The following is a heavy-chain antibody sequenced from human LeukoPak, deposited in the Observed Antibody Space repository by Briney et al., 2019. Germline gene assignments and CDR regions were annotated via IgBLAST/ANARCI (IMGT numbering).Heavy chain of an antibody. CDR2: ISAYNSAYNANT. Sequence: ASVRVSCTASRYTFINYGITWVRQAPGQGREWMGWISAYNSAYNANTHYAQKLQGRVTMTTGTSTNTGYMELRSLRSDDTAVYYCAREYGSGSYTGIDYWGQGTLVTVSS. CDR3: AREYGSGSYTGIDY. CDR1: RYTFINYG. V-gene: IGHV1-18*01. D-gene: IGHD3-10*01. J-gene: IGHJ4*02.